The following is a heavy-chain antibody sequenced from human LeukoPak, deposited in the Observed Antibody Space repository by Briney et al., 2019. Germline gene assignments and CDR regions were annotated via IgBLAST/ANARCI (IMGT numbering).Heavy chain of an antibody. V-gene: IGHV4-34*01. CDR3: ASRLMIAVAGTGRSDYFDY. D-gene: IGHD6-19*01. J-gene: IGHJ4*02. CDR2: INHSVIT. CDR1: GGSFSGYY. Sequence: PSDTLSLTGAVYGGSFSGYYWSWILQPPGKGLEWIGEINHSVITNYNPSLKSRVTISVDTSKNQFSLKLSSVTAADTAVYYCASRLMIAVAGTGRSDYFDYWGQGTLVTVSS.